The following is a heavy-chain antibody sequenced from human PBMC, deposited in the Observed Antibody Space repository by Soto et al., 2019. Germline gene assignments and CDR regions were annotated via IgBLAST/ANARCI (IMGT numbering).Heavy chain of an antibody. J-gene: IGHJ6*02. CDR2: IIPIFGTA. D-gene: IGHD3-16*01. CDR3: AREAMDYPDGMDV. Sequence: SVKVSCKASGYTFTSYAMHWVRQAPGQGLEWMGGIIPIFGTANYAQKFQGRVTITADESTSTAYMELSSLRSEDTAVYYCAREAMDYPDGMDVWGQGTTVTVSS. CDR1: GYTFTSYA. V-gene: IGHV1-69*13.